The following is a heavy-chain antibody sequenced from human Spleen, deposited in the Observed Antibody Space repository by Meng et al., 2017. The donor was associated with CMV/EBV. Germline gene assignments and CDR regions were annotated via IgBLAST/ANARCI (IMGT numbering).Heavy chain of an antibody. V-gene: IGHV1-18*01. CDR1: GYTFTSYG. CDR3: ARELQTARGYYFDY. D-gene: IGHD2-21*02. CDR2: ISAYNGNT. J-gene: IGHJ4*02. Sequence: SGYTFTSYGIRWVRQAPGQGLEWMGWISAYNGNTNYAQKLQGRVTMTTDTSTSTAYMELRSLRSDDTAVYYCARELQTARGYYFDYWGQGTLVTVSS.